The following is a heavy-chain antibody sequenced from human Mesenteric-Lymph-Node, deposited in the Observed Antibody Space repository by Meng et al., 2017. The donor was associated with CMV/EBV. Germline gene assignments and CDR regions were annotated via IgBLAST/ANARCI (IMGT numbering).Heavy chain of an antibody. CDR2: IKSKTDGGTT. J-gene: IGHJ6*02. CDR1: GFTFSNAW. D-gene: IGHD3-22*01. V-gene: IGHV3-15*05. CDR3: VGGGSGYYYFHYYYGMDV. Sequence: GGSLRLSCAASGFTFSNAWMSWVRQAPGKGLEWVGRIKSKTDGGTTDYAAPVKGRFTISRDDSKNTLYLQMNSLRAEDTAVYYCVGGGSGYYYFHYYYGMDVWGQGTTVTVSS.